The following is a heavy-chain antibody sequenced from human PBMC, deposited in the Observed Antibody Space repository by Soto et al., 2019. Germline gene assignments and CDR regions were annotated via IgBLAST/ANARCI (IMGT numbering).Heavy chain of an antibody. CDR3: ASGGAGSGPFTWELPDH. Sequence: QMQLVQSGAEVKKTGSSVTVSCKALGNTFSYRYLHWVRQAPGQALEWMGWITPFSGDVHYAQKFQARVRLTRDSSINTAYMRMSSLRSEDSAIYFCASGGAGSGPFTWELPDHWGQGTLVTVSS. CDR1: GNTFSYRY. J-gene: IGHJ4*02. CDR2: ITPFSGDV. V-gene: IGHV1-45*02. D-gene: IGHD1-26*01.